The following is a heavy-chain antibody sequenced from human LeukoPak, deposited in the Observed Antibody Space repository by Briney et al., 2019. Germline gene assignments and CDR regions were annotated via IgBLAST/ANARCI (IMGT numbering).Heavy chain of an antibody. Sequence: GGSLRLSCAASGFTFSSYAMSWVRQAPGKGLEWVSAISGSGGSTYYADSVKGRFTISRDNSKNTLYLQMNSLRAEDTAVYYCAKDPQLRRLQRITMIKHFECFQHWGQGTLVTVSS. CDR3: AKDPQLRRLQRITMIKHFECFQH. CDR1: GFTFSSYA. CDR2: ISGSGGST. V-gene: IGHV3-23*01. J-gene: IGHJ1*01. D-gene: IGHD3-22*01.